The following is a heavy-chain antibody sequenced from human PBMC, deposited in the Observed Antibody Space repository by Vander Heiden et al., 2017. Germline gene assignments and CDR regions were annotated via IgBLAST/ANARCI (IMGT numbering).Heavy chain of an antibody. Sequence: QLQLQESGPGLVKPSETLSLTCTVSGGSLRSSRYYLGWIRQPPGEGLEWIERSDDSGSTYDTPSRKSRVTIFGDTPKNQFSLKLSHVTAADTAVYYGARRPFGELFLFLDYWGQGTLGTVSS. V-gene: IGHV4-39*01. CDR3: ARRPFGELFLFLDY. J-gene: IGHJ4*02. CDR1: GGSLRSSRYY. D-gene: IGHD3-10*01. CDR2: SDDSGST.